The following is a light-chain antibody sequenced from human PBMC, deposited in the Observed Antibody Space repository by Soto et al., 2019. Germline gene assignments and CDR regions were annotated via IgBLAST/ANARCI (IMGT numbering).Light chain of an antibody. CDR2: LNSDGSH. CDR3: QTWGSGIVV. Sequence: QSVLTQSPSASASLGASVKLTCTLSSGHSNYAIAWHQQQSEKGPRYQMKLNSDGSHSKGDGIPDRFSGSSSGAERYLTISSLQSEDEADYYCQTWGSGIVVFGGGTKLTVL. CDR1: SGHSNYA. V-gene: IGLV4-69*01. J-gene: IGLJ2*01.